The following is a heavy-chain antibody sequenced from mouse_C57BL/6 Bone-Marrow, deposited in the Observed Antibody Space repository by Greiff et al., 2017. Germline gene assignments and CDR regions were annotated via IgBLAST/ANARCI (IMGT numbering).Heavy chain of an antibody. CDR3: ARERVSRYFDY. CDR1: GYTFTSYW. CDR2: INPSNGGT. V-gene: IGHV1-53*01. Sequence: ESGTELVKPGASVKLSCKASGYTFTSYWMHWVKQRPGQGLEWIGNINPSNGGTNYNEKFKSKATLTVDKSSSTAYMQLSSLTSEDSAVYYCARERVSRYFDYWGQGTTLTVSS. J-gene: IGHJ2*01.